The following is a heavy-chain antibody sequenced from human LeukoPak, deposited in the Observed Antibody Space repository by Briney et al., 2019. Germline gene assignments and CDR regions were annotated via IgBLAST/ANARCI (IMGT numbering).Heavy chain of an antibody. Sequence: ASVKVSCKASGGTFSSYAISWVRQAPGQGLEWMGRIIPILGIANYAQKFQGRVTITADKSTSTAYMELSSLRSEDTAVYYCADISGHQNSGYWGQGTLVTVSS. V-gene: IGHV1-69*04. CDR3: ADISGHQNSGY. CDR1: GGTFSSYA. D-gene: IGHD2-15*01. J-gene: IGHJ4*02. CDR2: IIPILGIA.